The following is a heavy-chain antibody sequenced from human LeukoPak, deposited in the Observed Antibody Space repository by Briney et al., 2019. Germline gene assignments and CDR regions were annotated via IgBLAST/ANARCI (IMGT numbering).Heavy chain of an antibody. CDR3: AREVVAAPGTVDY. CDR1: GDSISNYY. D-gene: IGHD6-13*01. J-gene: IGHJ4*01. Sequence: PSETLSLTCTVSGDSISNYYWSWIRQPPGKGLEWIGYIYYSGSTNYNPSLKSRVTISVDTSKNQFSLKLSSVTAADTAVYYCAREVVAAPGTVDYWGQGTLVTVSS. CDR2: IYYSGST. V-gene: IGHV4-59*01.